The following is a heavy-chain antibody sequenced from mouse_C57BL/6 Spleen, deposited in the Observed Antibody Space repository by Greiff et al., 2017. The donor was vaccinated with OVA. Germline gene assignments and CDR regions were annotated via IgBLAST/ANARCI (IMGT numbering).Heavy chain of an antibody. J-gene: IGHJ4*01. CDR3: DKNRDDYDSYAMDY. Sequence: QVQLQQSGPGLVQPSQSLSITCTVSGFSLTSYGVHWVRQSPGKGLEWLGVIWRGGSTDYNAAFMSRLSITKDNSKSQVFFKMNSLQADDTAIYYCDKNRDDYDSYAMDYWGQGTSVTVSS. CDR2: IWRGGST. V-gene: IGHV2-5*01. D-gene: IGHD2-4*01. CDR1: GFSLTSYG.